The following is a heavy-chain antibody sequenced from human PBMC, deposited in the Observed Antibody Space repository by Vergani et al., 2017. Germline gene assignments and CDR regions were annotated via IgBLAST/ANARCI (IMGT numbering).Heavy chain of an antibody. Sequence: QVQLQESGPGLVKPSQTLSLTCTVSGGSISSLDYYWSWIRQPPGKGLEWIGHIYYSGSTYYNQSLKSRVTISVDTSKNQYSLKLSSVTAADTAVYYCARVKYSSGWYGFDYWGQGTLVTVSS. CDR2: IYYSGST. CDR1: GGSISSLDYY. D-gene: IGHD6-19*01. CDR3: ARVKYSSGWYGFDY. J-gene: IGHJ4*02. V-gene: IGHV4-30-4*08.